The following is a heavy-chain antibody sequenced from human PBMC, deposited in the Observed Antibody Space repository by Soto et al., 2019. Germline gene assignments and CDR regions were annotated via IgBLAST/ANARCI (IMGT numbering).Heavy chain of an antibody. CDR3: ARAGGLSSGYFHY. CDR2: IYSGGNT. J-gene: IGHJ4*02. D-gene: IGHD3-22*01. V-gene: IGHV3-53*01. Sequence: PGGSLRLSCAASGFTVRSSYMSWVRQAPGKGLEWVSVIYSGGNTYYEDSVKGRFTISRDISKNTVYLQVNSLRAEDTAVYYCARAGGLSSGYFHYWGQGTLVTLSS. CDR1: GFTVRSSY.